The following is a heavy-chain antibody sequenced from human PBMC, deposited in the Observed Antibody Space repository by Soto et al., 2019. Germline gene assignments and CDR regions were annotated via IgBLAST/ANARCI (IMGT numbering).Heavy chain of an antibody. V-gene: IGHV3-13*05. CDR3: AKSSSDSLTSFDY. CDR1: GFTFSIFD. Sequence: GGSVRLSCAASGFTFSIFDMHWVRQAPGKGLEWVSAIGAAGDPYYPGSVKGRFTISRENAKNSLYLQMNSLRAGDTAVYYCAKSSSDSLTSFDYWGQGTLVTVSS. J-gene: IGHJ4*02. CDR2: IGAAGDP. D-gene: IGHD2-21*02.